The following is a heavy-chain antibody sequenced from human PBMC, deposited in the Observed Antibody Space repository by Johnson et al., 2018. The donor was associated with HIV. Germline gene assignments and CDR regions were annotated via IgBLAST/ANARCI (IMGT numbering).Heavy chain of an antibody. CDR1: GFTFSGYN. J-gene: IGHJ3*02. D-gene: IGHD2-21*02. CDR3: GRHRDDAFDI. V-gene: IGHV3-48*04. Sequence: EVQLVESGGNLVEPGGSLRLSCAASGFTFSGYNMNWVRQAPGKGLEWVSHISSRGSIIYYADSVKGRFTISRDNAENSLYLQMNNLRAEDTAVYYCGRHRDDAFDIWGQGTMVTVSS. CDR2: ISSRGSII.